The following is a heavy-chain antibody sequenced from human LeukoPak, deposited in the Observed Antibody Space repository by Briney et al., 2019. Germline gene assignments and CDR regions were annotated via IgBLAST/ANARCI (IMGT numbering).Heavy chain of an antibody. CDR1: GGTFSSYA. D-gene: IGHD2-2*01. J-gene: IGHJ4*02. CDR2: IIPIFGTA. Sequence: ASVKVSCKASGGTFSSYAISWVRQAPGQGLEWMGGIIPIFGTANNAQKFQGRVTITADESTSTAYMELSSLRSEDTAVYYCARDKTYCSSTSCYHLFDYWGQGTLVTVSS. V-gene: IGHV1-69*13. CDR3: ARDKTYCSSTSCYHLFDY.